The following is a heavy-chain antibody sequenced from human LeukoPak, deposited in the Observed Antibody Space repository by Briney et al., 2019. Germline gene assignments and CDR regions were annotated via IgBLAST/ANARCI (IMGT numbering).Heavy chain of an antibody. CDR1: GYTLTELS. CDR3: TTDSQDSGVFDY. CDR2: LDPEDDET. J-gene: IGHJ4*02. Sequence: ASVKVSCKVSGYTLTELSMHWVRQAPGKGLEWMGGLDPEDDETIYAQKFQGRVTMTEDTSTDTAYMELSSLRSEDTALYYCTTDSQDSGVFDYWGQGTLVTVSS. V-gene: IGHV1-24*01. D-gene: IGHD3-10*01.